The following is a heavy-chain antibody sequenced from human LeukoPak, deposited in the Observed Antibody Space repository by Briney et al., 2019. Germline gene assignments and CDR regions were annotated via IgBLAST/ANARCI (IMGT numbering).Heavy chain of an antibody. CDR3: AKLGGQELHNYYVAV. CDR2: IIDSGEST. Sequence: TGGSLRLSCAASGFTFSSYAMSWVRQAPGKGLEWVSGIIDSGESTYYANFAKGRLTISRDNSNNTLYLRMNSLRAEDTAVYYCAKLGGQELHNYYVAVCGKGTPVAVSS. J-gene: IGHJ6*03. D-gene: IGHD3-16*01. CDR1: GFTFSSYA. V-gene: IGHV3-23*01.